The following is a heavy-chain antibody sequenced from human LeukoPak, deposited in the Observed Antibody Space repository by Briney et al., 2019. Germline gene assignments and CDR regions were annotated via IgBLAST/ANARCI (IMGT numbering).Heavy chain of an antibody. J-gene: IGHJ4*02. Sequence: GGSLRLSCAASGFTFSSYAMSWVRQAPGKGLEWVSAISGSGDSTYYGDSVKGRFTISRDNSKNTLYLQMNSLRAEDTAVYYCAKGIGMTTVTTNFDYWGQGTLVTVSS. CDR2: ISGSGDST. CDR1: GFTFSSYA. CDR3: AKGIGMTTVTTNFDY. V-gene: IGHV3-23*01. D-gene: IGHD4-11*01.